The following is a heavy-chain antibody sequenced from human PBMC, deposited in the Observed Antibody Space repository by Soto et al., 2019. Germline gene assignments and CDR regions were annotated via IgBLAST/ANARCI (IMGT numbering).Heavy chain of an antibody. J-gene: IGHJ3*02. V-gene: IGHV1-69*01. CDR2: IIPIFGTA. CDR1: GGTFSSYA. CDR3: AREADCSGGSCYSGGAFDI. D-gene: IGHD2-15*01. Sequence: QVQLVQSGAEVKKPGSSVKVSCKASGGTFSSYAISWVRQAPGQGLEWMGGIIPIFGTANYAQKFQGGVTITADESTSTAYMELSSLRSEDTAVYYCAREADCSGGSCYSGGAFDIWGQGTMVTVSS.